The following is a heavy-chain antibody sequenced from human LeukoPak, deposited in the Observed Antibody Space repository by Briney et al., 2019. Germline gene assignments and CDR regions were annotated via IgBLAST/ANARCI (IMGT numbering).Heavy chain of an antibody. CDR1: GFTFSSRDW. CDR3: ARVNYYDSRGYYSYSYNYMDV. J-gene: IGHJ6*03. CDR2: IKQDGSEK. V-gene: IGHV3-7*01. Sequence: GGSLRLSCVASGFTFSSRDWMTWVRQAPGKGLEWVANIKQDGSEKYYVEFVKGRFTISRDNAKKSLFLQMNSLRAEDTAVYYCARVNYYDSRGYYSYSYNYMDVWGKGTTVTVSS. D-gene: IGHD3-22*01.